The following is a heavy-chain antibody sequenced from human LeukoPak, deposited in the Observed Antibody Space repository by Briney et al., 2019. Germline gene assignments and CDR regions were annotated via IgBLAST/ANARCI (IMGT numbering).Heavy chain of an antibody. Sequence: SETLSLTCTVSGGSISSYYWSWIRQPPGKGLEWIGYIYYSGSANYNPSLKSRVTISVDTSKNQFSLKLSSVTAADTAVYYCARDGPDGGQDYWGQGTLVTVSS. V-gene: IGHV4-59*01. CDR2: IYYSGSA. J-gene: IGHJ4*02. CDR3: ARDGPDGGQDY. D-gene: IGHD2-8*02. CDR1: GGSISSYY.